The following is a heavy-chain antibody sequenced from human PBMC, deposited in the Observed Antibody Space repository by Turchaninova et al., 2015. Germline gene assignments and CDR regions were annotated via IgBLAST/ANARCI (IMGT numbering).Heavy chain of an antibody. J-gene: IGHJ3*02. CDR3: ARGPGSWSFDI. CDR2: INHSGST. Sequence: QVHLQQWGAGLLKPSETLSLTCAVYGGSFSGYYWTWIRQPPGKGLEWIGEINHSGSTSYNPSDKTGVTISVDTSKNQFSLRRSSVTAADTAVYYCARGPGSWSFDIWGQGTMVTVSS. CDR1: GGSFSGYY. D-gene: IGHD6-13*01. V-gene: IGHV4-34*01.